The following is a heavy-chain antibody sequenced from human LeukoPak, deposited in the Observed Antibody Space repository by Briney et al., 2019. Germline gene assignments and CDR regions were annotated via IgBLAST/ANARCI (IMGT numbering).Heavy chain of an antibody. CDR3: AKRMDYYDSSGLDY. CDR2: ISGSGGST. D-gene: IGHD3-22*01. Sequence: PGGSLRLSCAASVFIFSSYAMSWVRQAPGKRLEWVSAISGSGGSTYYADSVKGRFTISRDNSKNTLYLQMNSLRAEDTAVYYCAKRMDYYDSSGLDYWGQGTLVTVSS. J-gene: IGHJ4*02. CDR1: VFIFSSYA. V-gene: IGHV3-23*01.